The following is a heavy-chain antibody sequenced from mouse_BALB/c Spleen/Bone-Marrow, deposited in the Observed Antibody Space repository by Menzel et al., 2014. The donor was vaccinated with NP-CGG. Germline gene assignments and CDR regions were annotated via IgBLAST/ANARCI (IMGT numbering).Heavy chain of an antibody. CDR1: GYSFSNYW. CDR2: IYPGDGDT. V-gene: IGHV1-80*01. Sequence: VKLQESGAELVRPGSSVKISCKSSGYSFSNYWMNWMKQRPGQGLEWIGQIYPGDGDTNYNGKFKGKATLTADESSSTAYMQLSSLTSEDSAVYFCASRGDYSYAMDYWGQGTSVTVSS. D-gene: IGHD1-1*01. J-gene: IGHJ4*01. CDR3: ASRGDYSYAMDY.